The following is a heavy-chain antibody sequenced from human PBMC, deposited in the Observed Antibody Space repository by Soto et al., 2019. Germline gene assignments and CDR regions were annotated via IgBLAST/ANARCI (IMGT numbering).Heavy chain of an antibody. CDR1: GFTFSSYG. Sequence: QVQLVESGGGVVQPGRSPRLSCAASGFTFSSYGMHWVRQAPGKGLEWVAVISYDGSNKYYADSVKGRFTISRDNSKNTLYLQMNSLRAEDTAVYYCASSLYYYDSSGYVGHLKLDSWGQGTLVTVSS. CDR2: ISYDGSNK. J-gene: IGHJ4*02. V-gene: IGHV3-30*03. CDR3: ASSLYYYDSSGYVGHLKLDS. D-gene: IGHD3-22*01.